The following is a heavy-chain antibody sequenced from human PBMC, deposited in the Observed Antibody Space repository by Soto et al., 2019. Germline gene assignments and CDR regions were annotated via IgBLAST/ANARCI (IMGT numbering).Heavy chain of an antibody. V-gene: IGHV3-21*01. CDR1: GFTFSSYS. CDR3: ARVGVTIFGVVINYFDY. Sequence: GGSLRLSCAASGFTFSSYSMNWVRQAPGKGLEWVSSISSSSSYIYYADSVKGRFTISRDNAKNSLYLQMNSLRAEDTAVYYCARVGVTIFGVVINYFDYWGQGTLVTVSS. J-gene: IGHJ4*02. D-gene: IGHD3-3*01. CDR2: ISSSSSYI.